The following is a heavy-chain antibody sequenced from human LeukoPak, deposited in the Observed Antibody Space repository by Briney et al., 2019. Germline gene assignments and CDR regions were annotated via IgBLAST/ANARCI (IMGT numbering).Heavy chain of an antibody. Sequence: GGSLRLSCAASGFTFSSYAMHWVRQAPGKGLEWVAVISYDGSNKYYADSVKGRFTISRDNSKNTLYLQMNSLRAEDTAVYYCAEAHYDIWAIDYWGQGTLVTVSS. D-gene: IGHD3-9*01. V-gene: IGHV3-30*04. CDR2: ISYDGSNK. CDR1: GFTFSSYA. J-gene: IGHJ4*02. CDR3: AEAHYDIWAIDY.